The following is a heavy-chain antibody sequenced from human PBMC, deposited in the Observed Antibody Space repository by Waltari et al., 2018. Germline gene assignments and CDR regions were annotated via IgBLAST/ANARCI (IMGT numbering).Heavy chain of an antibody. Sequence: QVQLVQSGAEVKKPGASVKVSCKVSGYTLTELSMHWVRQAPGKGLEWMGGFDPEDGETIYAQKFQGRGTMTEDTSTDTAYMELSSLGSEETAVYYCATDLTMVRGVIITDYWGQGTLVTVSS. J-gene: IGHJ4*02. D-gene: IGHD3-10*01. V-gene: IGHV1-24*01. CDR2: FDPEDGET. CDR3: ATDLTMVRGVIITDY. CDR1: GYTLTELS.